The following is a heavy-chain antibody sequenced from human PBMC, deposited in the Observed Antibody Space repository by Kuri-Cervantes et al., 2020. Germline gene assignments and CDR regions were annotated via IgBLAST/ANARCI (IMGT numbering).Heavy chain of an antibody. CDR2: IVHTGST. CDR1: GVSFSNHY. Sequence: GSLRLSCAVDGVSFSNHYWNWVRQPPGKGLEWIGEIVHTGSTIYNPSLKSRVTISLGTSKNQFSLKLSSVTAADTAVYYCARGGKTYYYGSGSYSYFDYWGQGTLVTVSS. CDR3: ARGGKTYYYGSGSYSYFDY. V-gene: IGHV4-34*01. J-gene: IGHJ4*02. D-gene: IGHD3-10*01.